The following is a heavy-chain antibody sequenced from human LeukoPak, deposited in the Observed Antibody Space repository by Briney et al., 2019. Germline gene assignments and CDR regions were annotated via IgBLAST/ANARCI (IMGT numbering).Heavy chain of an antibody. D-gene: IGHD6-19*01. CDR3: AKGLSSGWYDFDH. V-gene: IGHV3-23*01. J-gene: IGHJ4*02. CDR2: ISATGSNT. Sequence: GGSLRLSCAASGFTFGNYGIIWVRQAPGKGLQWVSFISATGSNTYYAESVKGRFTISRDNPRSTVFLHMSSLRVDDTGVYYCAKGLSSGWYDFDHWGQGTLVGVSS. CDR1: GFTFGNYG.